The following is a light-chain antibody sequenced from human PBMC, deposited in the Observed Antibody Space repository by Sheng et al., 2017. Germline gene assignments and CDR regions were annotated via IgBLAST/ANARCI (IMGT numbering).Light chain of an antibody. CDR1: QSVTSGY. Sequence: EIVLTQSPGTLSFSPGERATLSCRASQSVTSGYLAWYQHKPGQAPRLLIYGASSRATGIPDRFSGSGSGTDFTLTISRLEPEDFAVYYCQQYGSSPYTFGQGTKLEIK. CDR3: QQYGSSPYT. V-gene: IGKV3-20*01. J-gene: IGKJ2*01. CDR2: GAS.